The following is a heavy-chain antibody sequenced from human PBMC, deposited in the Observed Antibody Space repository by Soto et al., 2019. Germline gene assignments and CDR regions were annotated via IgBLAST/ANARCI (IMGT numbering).Heavy chain of an antibody. CDR3: ARDNPYTNSFGNWFDP. D-gene: IGHD6-13*01. CDR1: GGTFSNYA. Sequence: QVRLVQSGAEVKKPGSSVKVSCKASGGTFSNYAITWLRLAPGQGLEGLGGIIPVFGTVNYAQKFQGRVTITADESTSTAYMELNRLRSQDTAVYYCARDNPYTNSFGNWFDPWGQGTLVLVS. V-gene: IGHV1-69*01. J-gene: IGHJ5*02. CDR2: IIPVFGTV.